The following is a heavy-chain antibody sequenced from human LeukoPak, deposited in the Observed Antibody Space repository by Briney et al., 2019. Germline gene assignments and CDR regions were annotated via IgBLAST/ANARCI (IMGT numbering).Heavy chain of an antibody. J-gene: IGHJ4*02. V-gene: IGHV4-59*01. D-gene: IGHD1-26*01. CDR1: GGSFSSDY. CDR2: IFHSGTT. Sequence: SQTLSLTCTMSGGSFSSDYWNWIRQPPGKGLEWIGYIFHSGTTNYNPSLKSRVTISVDTSKNHCSLRLSSVTAADTAVYYCARGDPVGLFDDWGQGILVTVSS. CDR3: ARGDPVGLFDD.